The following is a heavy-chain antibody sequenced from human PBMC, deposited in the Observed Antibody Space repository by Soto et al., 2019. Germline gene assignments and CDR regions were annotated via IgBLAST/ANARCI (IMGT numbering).Heavy chain of an antibody. CDR2: ISGSGGST. J-gene: IGHJ4*02. D-gene: IGHD3-22*01. CDR3: AKDKYYYDSSGYYGRPVYYFDY. CDR1: GFTFSSYA. V-gene: IGHV3-23*01. Sequence: GGSLRLSCAASGFTFSSYAMSWVRQAPGKGLEWVSAISGSGGSTYYAESVKGRFPISEANSKNTLYLQMNSLRAEDTAVYYCAKDKYYYDSSGYYGRPVYYFDYWGQGTLVTVSS.